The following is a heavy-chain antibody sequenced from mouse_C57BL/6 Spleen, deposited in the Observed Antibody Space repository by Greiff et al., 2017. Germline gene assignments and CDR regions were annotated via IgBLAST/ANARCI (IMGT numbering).Heavy chain of an antibody. Sequence: QVQLQQPGAELVKPGASVKVSCKASGYTFTSYWMHWVKQRPGQGLEWIGRIHPSDSDTNYNQKFKGKATLTVDKSSSTAYMQLSRLTSEDSAVYYCARSGLITTVVATNAMDYWGQGTSVTVSS. V-gene: IGHV1-74*01. CDR3: ARSGLITTVVATNAMDY. CDR1: GYTFTSYW. J-gene: IGHJ4*01. D-gene: IGHD1-1*01. CDR2: IHPSDSDT.